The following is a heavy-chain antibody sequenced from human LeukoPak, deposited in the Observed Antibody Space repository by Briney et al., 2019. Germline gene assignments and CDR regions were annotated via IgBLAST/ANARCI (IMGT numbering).Heavy chain of an antibody. CDR3: ARSLYCGGDCYSGDY. Sequence: SVKVSCKASGGTFSGYAISWVRQAPGQGLEWMGGIIPIFGTANYAQKFQGRVTITADESTSTAYMELSSLRSEDTAVYYCARSLYCGGDCYSGDYWGQGTLVTVSS. D-gene: IGHD2-21*02. CDR1: GGTFSGYA. V-gene: IGHV1-69*13. J-gene: IGHJ4*02. CDR2: IIPIFGTA.